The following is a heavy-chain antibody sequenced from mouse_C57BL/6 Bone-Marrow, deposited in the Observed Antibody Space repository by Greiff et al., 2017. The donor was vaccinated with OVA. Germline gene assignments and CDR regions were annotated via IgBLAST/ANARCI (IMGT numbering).Heavy chain of an antibody. Sequence: VQRVESGAELVRPGASVTLSCKASGYTFTDYEMHWVKQTPVHGLEWIGAIDPETGGTAYNQKFKGKAILTADKSSSTAYMELRSLTSEDSAVYYCTRGDYDYDVDYWGQGTTLTVSS. J-gene: IGHJ2*01. CDR3: TRGDYDYDVDY. D-gene: IGHD2-4*01. CDR1: GYTFTDYE. V-gene: IGHV1-15*01. CDR2: IDPETGGT.